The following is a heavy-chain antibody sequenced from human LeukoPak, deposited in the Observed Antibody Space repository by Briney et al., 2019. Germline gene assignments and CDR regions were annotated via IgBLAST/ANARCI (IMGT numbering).Heavy chain of an antibody. J-gene: IGHJ4*02. CDR1: GFTFSNYA. D-gene: IGHD2-15*01. V-gene: IGHV3-23*01. CDR3: AEFDCSGSSCYQFDC. CDR2: ITGSGDST. Sequence: GGSLRLSCAASGFTFSNYAMSWARQAPGKGLEWVSGITGSGDSTFYAGFVKGRFTISRDNSKNTLYLQMNGLRAEDTAVYYCAEFDCSGSSCYQFDCWGQGTLVTVSS.